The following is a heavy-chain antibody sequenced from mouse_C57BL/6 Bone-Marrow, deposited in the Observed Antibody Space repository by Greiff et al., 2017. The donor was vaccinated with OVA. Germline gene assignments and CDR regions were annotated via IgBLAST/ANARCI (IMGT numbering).Heavy chain of an antibody. J-gene: IGHJ1*03. Sequence: EVQLQQSGAELVRPGASVKLSCTASGFNIKDSYMHWVKQRPEQGLEWIGRIDPEAGDTESAPPFQGKATMTADTSSNTAYLQLSSLTSEDTAVYYCTTVITTVVRWYFDVWGTGTTVTVSS. CDR2: IDPEAGDT. D-gene: IGHD1-1*01. CDR1: GFNIKDSY. CDR3: TTVITTVVRWYFDV. V-gene: IGHV14-1*01.